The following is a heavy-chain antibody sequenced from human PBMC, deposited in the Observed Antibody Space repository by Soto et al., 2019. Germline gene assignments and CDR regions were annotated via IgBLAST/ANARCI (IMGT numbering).Heavy chain of an antibody. CDR2: IYPGDSDT. D-gene: IGHD2-21*01. J-gene: IGHJ3*01. V-gene: IGHV5-51*01. CDR3: ARQKLWMATINNDAFDV. CDR1: GYTFNTYW. Sequence: GESLKISCKGSGYTFNTYWIGWVRQMPGKVLEWMGFIYPGDSDTTYSPSFQGQVTISVDKSISTAYLQWSSLKVSDTAIYYCARQKLWMATINNDAFDVWGQGXKVTV.